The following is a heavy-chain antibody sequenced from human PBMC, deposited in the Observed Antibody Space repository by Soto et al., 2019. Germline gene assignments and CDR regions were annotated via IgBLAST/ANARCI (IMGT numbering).Heavy chain of an antibody. CDR1: GGTFSSYA. J-gene: IGHJ4*02. CDR3: ARVSDYYDSSGYYLDY. Sequence: ASVRVSCKASGGTFSSYAISWVRQAPGQGLEWMGGIIPIFGTANYAQKFQGRVTITADESTSTAYMELSSLRSEDTAAYYCARVSDYYDSSGYYLDYWGQGTLVTVSS. CDR2: IIPIFGTA. D-gene: IGHD3-22*01. V-gene: IGHV1-69*13.